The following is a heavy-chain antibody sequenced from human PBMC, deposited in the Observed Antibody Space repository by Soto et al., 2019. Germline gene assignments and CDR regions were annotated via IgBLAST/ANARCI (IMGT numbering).Heavy chain of an antibody. CDR3: AREATVTSFDY. CDR1: GGSFSGYY. J-gene: IGHJ4*02. V-gene: IGHV4-34*01. CDR2: INHSGST. D-gene: IGHD4-17*01. Sequence: SETLSLSRAVYGGSFSGYYWSWIRQPPGKGLEWIGEINHSGSTNYNPSLKSRVTISVDTSKNQFSLKLSSVTAADTAVYYCAREATVTSFDYWGQGTLVTVSS.